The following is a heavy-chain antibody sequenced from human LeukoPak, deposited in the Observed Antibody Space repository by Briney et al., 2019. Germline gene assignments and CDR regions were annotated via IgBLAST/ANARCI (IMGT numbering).Heavy chain of an antibody. CDR2: ISPYNGNT. CDR3: ATEGGWQPTDYGDHVY. V-gene: IGHV1-18*01. Sequence: ASVKVSCKASGYTFTNYGITWARQAPGQGLEWMGWISPYNGNTNYAQKFQGRVTTTTDTSTSTAYMELRNLRSDDTALYYCATEGGWQPTDYGDHVYWGQGTLVTVSS. J-gene: IGHJ4*02. D-gene: IGHD4-17*01. CDR1: GYTFTNYG.